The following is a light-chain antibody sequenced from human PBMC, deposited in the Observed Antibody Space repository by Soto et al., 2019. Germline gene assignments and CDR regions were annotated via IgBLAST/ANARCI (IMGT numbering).Light chain of an antibody. Sequence: QSVLTQPASVSGSPGQSITISCTGTSNDVGGYNYVSWYQQHPGKAPKLMICEVSNWPSGVSNRFSGSKSGNTASLTISGLQAEDEADYYCSSYTNSNTQVFGGGTKLTVL. V-gene: IGLV2-14*01. J-gene: IGLJ3*02. CDR3: SSYTNSNTQV. CDR2: EVS. CDR1: SNDVGGYNY.